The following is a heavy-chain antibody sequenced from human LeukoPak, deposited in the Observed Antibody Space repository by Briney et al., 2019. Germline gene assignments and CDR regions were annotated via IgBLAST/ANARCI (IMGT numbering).Heavy chain of an antibody. V-gene: IGHV3-48*01. CDR2: ISSISSII. D-gene: IGHD6-13*01. Sequence: QPGGSLRLSCAASGFTLSTYSMSWVGQGPGKGVEWVSYISSISSIIYYADSVKGRFTISRDNARNSLYLQMNSLRAEDTAVYYCTRSRPGTEAGQPNFDYWGQGTLVTVSS. CDR1: GFTLSTYS. J-gene: IGHJ4*02. CDR3: TRSRPGTEAGQPNFDY.